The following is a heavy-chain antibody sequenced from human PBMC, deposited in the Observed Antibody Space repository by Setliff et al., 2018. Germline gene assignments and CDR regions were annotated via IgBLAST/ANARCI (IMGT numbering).Heavy chain of an antibody. Sequence: NPSETLSLTCTVSGDSISNYYWNWIRQPAGKGLEWIGRIYVTESTKHNPSPKSRVTLSIDTSKNQFSLKLSSVTAADAALYYCAASRAYTGAVEEWFLPKTFDFWGQGSPVTVS. CDR2: IYVTEST. CDR3: AASRAYTGAVEEWFLPKTFDF. CDR1: GDSISNYY. D-gene: IGHD3-10*01. J-gene: IGHJ4*02. V-gene: IGHV4-4*07.